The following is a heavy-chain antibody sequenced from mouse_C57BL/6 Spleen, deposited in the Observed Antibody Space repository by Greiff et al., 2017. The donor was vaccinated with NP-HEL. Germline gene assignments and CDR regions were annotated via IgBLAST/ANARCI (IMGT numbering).Heavy chain of an antibody. V-gene: IGHV1-18*01. CDR2: INPNNGGT. D-gene: IGHD2-4*01. CDR3: ARGDYDGGYVDV. J-gene: IGHJ1*03. CDR1: GYTFTDYN. Sequence: EVQLQQSGPELVKPGASVKIPCKASGYTFTDYNMDWVKQSHGKSLEWIGDINPNNGGTIYNQKFKGKATLTVDKSSSTAYMELRSLTSEDTAVYYCARGDYDGGYVDVWGTGTTVTVSS.